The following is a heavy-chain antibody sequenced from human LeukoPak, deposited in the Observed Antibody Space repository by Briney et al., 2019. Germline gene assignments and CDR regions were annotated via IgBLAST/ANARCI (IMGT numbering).Heavy chain of an antibody. CDR2: ISYDGSNK. CDR1: GFTFSSYA. J-gene: IGHJ3*02. CDR3: ARGWNAFDI. D-gene: IGHD3-3*01. Sequence: PGGSLRLSCAASGFTFSSYAMHWVRQAPGKGLEWVAVISYDGSNKYYADSVKGRFTISRDNSKNTLYLQMNSLRAEDTAVYYCARGWNAFDIWGQGTTVTVSS. V-gene: IGHV3-30*04.